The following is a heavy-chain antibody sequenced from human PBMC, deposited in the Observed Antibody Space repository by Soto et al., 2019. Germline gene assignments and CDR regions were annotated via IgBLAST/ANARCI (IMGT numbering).Heavy chain of an antibody. CDR1: GGSLSGYY. V-gene: IGHV4-34*01. J-gene: IGHJ6*03. CDR2: SRHLGYT. D-gene: IGHD3-16*01. CDR3: SRGGRASDFWGTYNTPYYYYFMDV. Sequence: QVQLQQWGAGLLKPSETLSLTCAVYGGSLSGYYWSWIRQSPGKGLQWIGDSRHLGYTDYNPSLKSPVTISVDTPNNQSSLKLTSVTAADTAVYFCSRGGRASDFWGTYNTPYYYYFMDVWGKGTTVTVSS.